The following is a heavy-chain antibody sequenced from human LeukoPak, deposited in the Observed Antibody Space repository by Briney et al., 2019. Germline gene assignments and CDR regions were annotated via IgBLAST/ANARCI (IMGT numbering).Heavy chain of an antibody. CDR2: ISTSGGRT. V-gene: IGHV3-23*01. D-gene: IGHD3-22*01. Sequence: PGGSLRLSCVASGFTFSDYYMGWIRQAPGKGLEWVSAISTSGGRTFYADSVKGRFTISRDNSKNTLYLQMNSLKAEDTAIYYCAKDPTDFDSSGQTYFDYWGQGTLVTVSS. J-gene: IGHJ4*02. CDR3: AKDPTDFDSSGQTYFDY. CDR1: GFTFSDYY.